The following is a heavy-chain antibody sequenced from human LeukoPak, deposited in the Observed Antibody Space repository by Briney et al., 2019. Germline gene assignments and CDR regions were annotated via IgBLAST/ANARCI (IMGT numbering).Heavy chain of an antibody. CDR3: ARDIWYCSSTSCYVTTTNWFDP. D-gene: IGHD2-2*01. CDR1: DGSMGTYY. CDR2: IYYSGST. J-gene: IGHJ5*02. Sequence: PSETLSLTCSVSDGSMGTYYWGWIQQPPGKRLEWIGYIYYSGSTTYNPSLKSRVTISVDTSKNQFSLKLSSVTAADTAVYYCARDIWYCSSTSCYVTTTNWFDPWGQGTLVTVSS. V-gene: IGHV4-59*12.